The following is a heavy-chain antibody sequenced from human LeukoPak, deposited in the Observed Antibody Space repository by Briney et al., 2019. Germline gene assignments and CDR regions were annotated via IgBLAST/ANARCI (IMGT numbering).Heavy chain of an antibody. CDR3: ARAGQITIFGVVILPYGMDV. V-gene: IGHV3-30*03. J-gene: IGHJ6*02. Sequence: GRSLRLSCAASGFTFSSYGMHWVRQAPGKGLEWVAVISYDGSNKYYADSVKGRFTISRDNSKNTLYLQMNSLRAEDTAVYYCARAGQITIFGVVILPYGMDVWGQGTTVTVSS. CDR1: GFTFSSYG. D-gene: IGHD3-3*01. CDR2: ISYDGSNK.